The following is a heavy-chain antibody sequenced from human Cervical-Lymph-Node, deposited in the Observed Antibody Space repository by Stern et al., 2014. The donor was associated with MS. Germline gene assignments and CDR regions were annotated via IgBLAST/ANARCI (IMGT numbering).Heavy chain of an antibody. CDR2: IYPGDSQT. V-gene: IGHV5-51*01. D-gene: IGHD6-19*01. CDR1: GYNFTTYW. Sequence: VQLVQSGAEVKKPGESLQISCKGSGYNFTTYWIAWVRQMPGRGLEWMGLIYPGDSQTRHSPSFQGHVTMSADTSISTAYLQWSSLKASDTAIYYCARPSNSGLFLHHWGQGTLVTVSS. CDR3: ARPSNSGLFLHH. J-gene: IGHJ1*01.